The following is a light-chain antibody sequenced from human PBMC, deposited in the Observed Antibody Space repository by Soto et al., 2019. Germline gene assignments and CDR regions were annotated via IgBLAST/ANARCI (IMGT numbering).Light chain of an antibody. V-gene: IGKV2-28*01. Sequence: DIVMTQSPLSLPVTPGEPASISCRSSQSLLQSNGYNYLDWFLQKPGQSPQLLIYLGSNRASGVPDRFSGSGSGTDFTLKISRAEAEDVGIYYCMQALQSPLTFGVGTKVEIK. CDR2: LGS. CDR3: MQALQSPLT. CDR1: QSLLQSNGYNY. J-gene: IGKJ4*01.